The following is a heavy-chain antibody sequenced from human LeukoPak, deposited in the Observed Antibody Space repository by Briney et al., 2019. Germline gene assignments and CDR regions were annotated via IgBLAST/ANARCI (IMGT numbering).Heavy chain of an antibody. CDR2: ISGSGGST. D-gene: IGHD2-21*02. CDR3: AKDRAYCGGDCYPGSDFDY. J-gene: IGHJ4*02. V-gene: IGHV3-23*01. Sequence: PGRSLRLSCAASGFTFSSYAMSWVRQAPGKGLEWVSAISGSGGSTYYADSVKGRFTISRDNSKNTLYLQMNSLRAEDTAVYYCAKDRAYCGGDCYPGSDFDYWGQGTLVTVSS. CDR1: GFTFSSYA.